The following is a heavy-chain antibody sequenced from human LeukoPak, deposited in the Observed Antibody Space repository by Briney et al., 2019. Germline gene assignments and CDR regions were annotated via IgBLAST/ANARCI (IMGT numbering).Heavy chain of an antibody. J-gene: IGHJ4*02. CDR1: GGSISSGGYY. CDR2: IYYSGST. D-gene: IGHD3-22*01. CDR3: ARGDSSGYLYYFDY. Sequence: SETLSLTCTVSGGSISSGGYYWSWIRQHPGKGLEWIGYIYYSGSTYYNPSLKSRVTISVDTSKNQFSLKLSSVTAADTAVYYCARGDSSGYLYYFDYWGQGTLVTVSS. V-gene: IGHV4-31*03.